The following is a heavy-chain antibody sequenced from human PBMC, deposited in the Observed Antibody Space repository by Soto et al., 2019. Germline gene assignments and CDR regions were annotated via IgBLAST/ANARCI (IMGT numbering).Heavy chain of an antibody. CDR1: GGSISSGGYY. J-gene: IGHJ4*02. CDR2: IYYSGST. Sequence: KQSPTLSLTCTVSGGSISSGGYYWSWIRQHPGKGLEWIGYIYYSGSTYYNPSLKSRVTISVDTSKNQFSLKLSSVTAADTAVYYCARESIIHEYSSSRGFDYWGQGTLVTVSS. CDR3: ARESIIHEYSSSRGFDY. D-gene: IGHD6-6*01. V-gene: IGHV4-31*03.